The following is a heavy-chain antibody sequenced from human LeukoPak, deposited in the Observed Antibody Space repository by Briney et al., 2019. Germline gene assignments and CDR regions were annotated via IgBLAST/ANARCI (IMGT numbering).Heavy chain of an antibody. CDR2: IYYSGST. CDR3: ARTGITGTTPSWFDP. D-gene: IGHD1-20*01. V-gene: IGHV4-59*01. J-gene: IGHJ5*02. CDR1: GGSISSYY. Sequence: SETLSLTCTVSGGSISSYYWSWIRQPPGKGLELIGYIYYSGSTNYNPSVKSRVTISVDTSKNQFSLKLSSVTAADTAVYYCARTGITGTTPSWFDPWGQGTLVTVSS.